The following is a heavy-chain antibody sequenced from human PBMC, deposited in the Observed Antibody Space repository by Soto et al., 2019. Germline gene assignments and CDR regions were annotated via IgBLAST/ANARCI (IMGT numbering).Heavy chain of an antibody. J-gene: IGHJ4*02. CDR1: GFTVSTKY. D-gene: IGHD3-16*01. CDR3: ARDPWAADY. V-gene: IGHV3-66*01. CDR2: IYSGGST. Sequence: EVQLVEPGGGLVQPGGSLRLSCAASGFTVSTKYMSWVRQAPGKGLEWVPVIYSGGSTFYADSVRGRFTISRDNSKNTVNLQMNSLRAEDTAVYYCARDPWAADYWGQGTLVTVSS.